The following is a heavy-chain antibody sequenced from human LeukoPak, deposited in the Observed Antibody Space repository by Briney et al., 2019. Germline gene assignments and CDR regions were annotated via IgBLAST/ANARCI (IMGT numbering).Heavy chain of an antibody. V-gene: IGHV1-18*01. CDR1: GYTFTSYG. CDR2: ISAYNGNT. CDR3: ARDKQQLATVWFDP. D-gene: IGHD6-13*01. Sequence: ASVKVSCKASGYTFTSYGISWVRQAPGQGLEWMGWISAYNGNTNYAQKLQGRVTMTTDTSTSTAYMELRSLRSDDTAVYYCARDKQQLATVWFDPWGQGTLATVSS. J-gene: IGHJ5*02.